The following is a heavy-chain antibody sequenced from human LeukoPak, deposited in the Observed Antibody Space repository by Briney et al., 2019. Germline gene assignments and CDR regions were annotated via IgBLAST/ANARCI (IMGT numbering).Heavy chain of an antibody. CDR1: GFTVSSNY. CDR3: ARCSTVKSYYFEY. D-gene: IGHD1-26*01. Sequence: GGSLRLSCAASGFTVSSNYMSWVRQAPGKGLEWVSVIYSGGSTYYADSVKGRFTISRDNSKNTLYLQMNSLRAEDTAVYYCARCSTVKSYYFEYCGQGTLVTVSS. V-gene: IGHV3-53*01. J-gene: IGHJ4*02. CDR2: IYSGGST.